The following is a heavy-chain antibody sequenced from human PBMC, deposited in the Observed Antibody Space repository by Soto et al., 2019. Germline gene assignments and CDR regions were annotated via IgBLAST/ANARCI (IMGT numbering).Heavy chain of an antibody. D-gene: IGHD6-13*01. V-gene: IGHV4-59*01. Sequence: SETLSLTCTVAGVSISSYYWSWIRQPPGKGLEWIGYIYYSGSTNYNPSLKSRVTISVDTSKNQFSLKLSSVTAADTAVYYCARSSGYSSSRFDYWGQGILVTVSS. CDR1: GVSISSYY. CDR2: IYYSGST. CDR3: ARSSGYSSSRFDY. J-gene: IGHJ4*02.